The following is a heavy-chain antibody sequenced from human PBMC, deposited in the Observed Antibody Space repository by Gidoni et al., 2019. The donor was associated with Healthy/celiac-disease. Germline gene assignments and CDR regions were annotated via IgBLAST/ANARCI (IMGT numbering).Heavy chain of an antibody. V-gene: IGHV1-46*01. CDR3: ARDPEGDSSVVPGDY. CDR1: GYTFTSYY. Sequence: QVQLVQSGAEVKKPGASVKVSCKASGYTFTSYYMHWVRQAPGQGLEWMGIINPRGGSTSYAQKFQGRVTMTRDTSTSTVYMELSSLRSEDTAVYYCARDPEGDSSVVPGDYWGQGTLVTVSS. CDR2: INPRGGST. J-gene: IGHJ4*02. D-gene: IGHD6-25*01.